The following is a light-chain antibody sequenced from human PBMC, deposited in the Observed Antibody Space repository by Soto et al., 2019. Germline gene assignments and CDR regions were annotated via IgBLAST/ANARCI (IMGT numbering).Light chain of an antibody. CDR2: GAS. CDR3: QQYGSSSGWT. J-gene: IGKJ1*01. V-gene: IGKV3-20*01. Sequence: EIVLTQSPGTLSLSPGERATLSCRASRSVSSNYLAWYQQKPGQCPRLLIYGASSRATGIPDRFGGSGSGTDFTLTISRLEPEDFAMYYCQQYGSSSGWTFGQGTKVDIK. CDR1: RSVSSNY.